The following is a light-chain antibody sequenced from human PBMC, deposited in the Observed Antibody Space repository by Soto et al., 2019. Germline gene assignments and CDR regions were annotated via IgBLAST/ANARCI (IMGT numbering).Light chain of an antibody. CDR2: GTS. CDR3: QQYGSPPIT. J-gene: IGKJ5*01. V-gene: IGKV3-20*01. Sequence: EILLTQSPGTLSLSPGERVTLSCRASQRVSSTYLAWYQQKPGQAPRLLIYGTSSRATGIPTRFSGSGSGTDFTLSITRLEPEDFAVYYCQQYGSPPITFGQGTRLEIK. CDR1: QRVSSTY.